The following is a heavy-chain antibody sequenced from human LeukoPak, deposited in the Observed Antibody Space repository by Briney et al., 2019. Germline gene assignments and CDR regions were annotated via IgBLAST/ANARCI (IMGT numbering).Heavy chain of an antibody. CDR1: GYTFTGYY. CDR2: INPNSGGT. Sequence: ASVKVSCKASGYTFTGYYMHWVRQAPGQGLEWMGWINPNSGGTNYAQKFQGRVTMTRDTSISTAYMELSRLRSDDTAVYYCARDLKRRYYYDSSGYYYFDYWGQGTLVTVSS. J-gene: IGHJ4*02. CDR3: ARDLKRRYYYDSSGYYYFDY. V-gene: IGHV1-2*02. D-gene: IGHD3-22*01.